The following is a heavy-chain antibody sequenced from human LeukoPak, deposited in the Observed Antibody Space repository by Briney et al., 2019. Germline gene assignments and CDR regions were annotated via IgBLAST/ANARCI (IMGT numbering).Heavy chain of an antibody. CDR1: GGSISSYY. Sequence: SETLSLTCTVSGGSISSYYWSWIRQPAGKGLEWIGRIYSSGSTNYNPSLKSRVTMSVDTSKTQFSLTLSSVTAADTAVYYCARGSSGWYSIDYWGQGTLVTVSS. CDR2: IYSSGST. J-gene: IGHJ4*02. V-gene: IGHV4-4*07. D-gene: IGHD6-19*01. CDR3: ARGSSGWYSIDY.